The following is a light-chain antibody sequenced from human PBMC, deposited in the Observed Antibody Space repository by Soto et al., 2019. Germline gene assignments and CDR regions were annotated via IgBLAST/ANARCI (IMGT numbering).Light chain of an antibody. CDR3: QQYGSSLWT. V-gene: IGKV3-20*01. J-gene: IGKJ1*01. CDR1: QSVSSSY. CDR2: GAS. Sequence: EVVLTQSPGTLSLSPGERATLSCRASQSVSSSYLAWYQQKPGQAPRLLIYGASSRATGIPDRFSGSGSGTDFTLTISRLEPEDFAVYYCQQYGSSLWTFGPGTKVDI.